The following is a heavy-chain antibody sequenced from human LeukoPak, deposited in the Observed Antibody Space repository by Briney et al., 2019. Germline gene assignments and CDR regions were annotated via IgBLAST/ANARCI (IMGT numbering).Heavy chain of an antibody. J-gene: IGHJ4*02. V-gene: IGHV3-21*01. CDR1: GFTFSSYS. D-gene: IGHD4-11*01. Sequence: GGSLRLSCAASGFTFSSYSMNWVRQAPGKGLEWVSSISSSSSYIYYADSLKGRFTISIDNAKNSLYLQMNSLRAEDTAVYYCARDPYSGLFDYWGQGTLVTVSS. CDR2: ISSSSSYI. CDR3: ARDPYSGLFDY.